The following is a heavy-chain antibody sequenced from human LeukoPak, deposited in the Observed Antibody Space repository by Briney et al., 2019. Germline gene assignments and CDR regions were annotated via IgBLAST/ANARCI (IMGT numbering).Heavy chain of an antibody. Sequence: GGSLRLSCAASGFTVSSNYMSWVRQAPGKGLEWVSIIYSGGSTYYADSVRGRFTISRDNSKNTLYLQMNSLSAEDTAVYYCARAGRLRLGELSLYREGYLDYWGQGTLVTVSS. J-gene: IGHJ4*02. CDR1: GFTVSSNY. CDR3: ARAGRLRLGELSLYREGYLDY. CDR2: IYSGGST. D-gene: IGHD3-16*02. V-gene: IGHV3-66*01.